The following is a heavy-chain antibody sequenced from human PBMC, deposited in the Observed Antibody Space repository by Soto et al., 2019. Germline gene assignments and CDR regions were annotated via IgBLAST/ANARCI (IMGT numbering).Heavy chain of an antibody. D-gene: IGHD6-13*01. CDR2: IYHSGST. CDR1: GGSISSSNW. V-gene: IGHV4-4*02. CDR3: ARAAMGGSSWPFDY. Sequence: QVQLQESGPGLVKPSGTLSLTCAVSGGSISSSNWWSWVRQPPGKGLEWIGEIYHSGSTNYNPSRTIRVTISVDKSKIQFALKLSSVTAADTAVYYCARAAMGGSSWPFDYWGQGTLVTVSS. J-gene: IGHJ4*02.